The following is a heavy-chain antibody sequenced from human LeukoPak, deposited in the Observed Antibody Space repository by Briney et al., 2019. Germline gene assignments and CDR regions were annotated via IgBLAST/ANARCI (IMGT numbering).Heavy chain of an antibody. V-gene: IGHV3-23*01. Sequence: PGGSLRLSCAASGFTFSSYAMTWVRQVLGGGLEWVSAISGSGGNTYYADSVKGRFTISRDNSKNTVYLQMNSLRAEDTAVYYCAKNSHSSGGFVDYWGQGTLVTVSS. CDR2: ISGSGGNT. J-gene: IGHJ4*02. CDR1: GFTFSSYA. CDR3: AKNSHSSGGFVDY. D-gene: IGHD3-22*01.